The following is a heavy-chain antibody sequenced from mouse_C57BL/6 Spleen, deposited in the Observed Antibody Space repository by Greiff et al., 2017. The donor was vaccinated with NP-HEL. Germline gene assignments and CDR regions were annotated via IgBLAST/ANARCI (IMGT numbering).Heavy chain of an antibody. Sequence: EVHLVESGGGLVKPGGSLKLSCAASGFTFSDYGMHWVRQAPEKGLEWVAYISSGSSTIYYAATVKGRFTISRDNAKNTLFLQMTSLRSEDTAMYYCARNWVGAMDYWGQGTSVTVSS. V-gene: IGHV5-17*01. CDR2: ISSGSSTI. CDR3: ARNWVGAMDY. CDR1: GFTFSDYG. D-gene: IGHD4-1*01. J-gene: IGHJ4*01.